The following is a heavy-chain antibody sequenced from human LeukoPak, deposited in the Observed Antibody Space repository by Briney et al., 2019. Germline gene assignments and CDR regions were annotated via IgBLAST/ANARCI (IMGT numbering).Heavy chain of an antibody. D-gene: IGHD2-21*02. V-gene: IGHV1-8*03. J-gene: IGHJ5*02. CDR1: GYTFTGYY. Sequence: ASVKVSCKASGYTFTGYYMHWVRQAPGQGLEWMGWINPNSGNTGYAQKFQGRVTITRNTSISTAYMELSSLRSEDTAVYYCARRSDWDWFDPWGQGTLVTVSS. CDR2: INPNSGNT. CDR3: ARRSDWDWFDP.